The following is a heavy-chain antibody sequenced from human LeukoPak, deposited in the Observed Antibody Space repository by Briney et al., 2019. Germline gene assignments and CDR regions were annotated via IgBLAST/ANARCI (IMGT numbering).Heavy chain of an antibody. CDR3: ITLDDWNYSIDY. Sequence: PGGSLRLSCVASGFTFSNAWMSWVRQAPGKGLEWVGRIKSKTDGGTTDYAAPVKGRFTISRDDSKNTLYLQMNSLKTEDTAVYYCITLDDWNYSIDYWGQGTLVTVSS. CDR2: IKSKTDGGTT. D-gene: IGHD1-7*01. CDR1: GFTFSNAW. V-gene: IGHV3-15*01. J-gene: IGHJ4*02.